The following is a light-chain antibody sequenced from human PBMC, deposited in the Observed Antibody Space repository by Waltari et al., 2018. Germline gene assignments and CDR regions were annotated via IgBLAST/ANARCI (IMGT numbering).Light chain of an antibody. J-gene: IGKJ1*01. V-gene: IGKV1-39*01. CDR1: QSIGGN. CDR2: AAS. Sequence: DIEMTQSPSSLSASVGDRVTITCRASQSIGGNLNWYQQTPGRAPKVLIYAASSMQSGVPSRFSGRGSGTDFTLTISSLQPEDFATYYCQQSYSTPWTFGQGTKVEIK. CDR3: QQSYSTPWT.